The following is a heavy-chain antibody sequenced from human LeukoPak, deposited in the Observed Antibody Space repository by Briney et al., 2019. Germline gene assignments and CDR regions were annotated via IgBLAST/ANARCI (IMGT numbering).Heavy chain of an antibody. CDR1: GGSISSSSYY. CDR2: IYTSGST. Sequence: PSETLSLTCTVSGGSISSSSYYWSWIRQPAGKGLEWIGRIYTSGSTNYNPSLKSRVTISVDTSKNQFSLKLSSVTAADTAVYYCARGLWLGNFDYWGQGTLVTVSS. V-gene: IGHV4-61*02. CDR3: ARGLWLGNFDY. J-gene: IGHJ4*02. D-gene: IGHD6-19*01.